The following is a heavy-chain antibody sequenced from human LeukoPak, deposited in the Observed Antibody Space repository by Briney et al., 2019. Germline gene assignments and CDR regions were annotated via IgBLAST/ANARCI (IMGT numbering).Heavy chain of an antibody. Sequence: PGGSLRLSCAASGFTFSSYWMSWVRQAPGKGLMRVSQINSDGSATSCADPVKGRCTISRDNAKNMLYLEMNSLRVEDTAVYFCTRGHGLDVWGQGTTVTVSS. CDR2: INSDGSAT. V-gene: IGHV3-74*01. CDR3: TRGHGLDV. CDR1: GFTFSSYW. J-gene: IGHJ6*02.